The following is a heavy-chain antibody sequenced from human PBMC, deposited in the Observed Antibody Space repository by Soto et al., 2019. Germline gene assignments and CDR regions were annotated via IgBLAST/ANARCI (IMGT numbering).Heavy chain of an antibody. CDR1: GFTFSSYA. V-gene: IGHV3-23*01. CDR2: ISGSGGRT. Sequence: EVQLLESGGGLVQPGGSLRLSCAASGFTFSSYAMNWVRQAPGKGLEWVSVISGSGGRTYYADAVKGRVTISRDNPKNTLYLQMNSLRAEDTAVYYCAKRPVGSYFDLWGLGTLVTVSA. J-gene: IGHJ2*01. D-gene: IGHD1-26*01. CDR3: AKRPVGSYFDL.